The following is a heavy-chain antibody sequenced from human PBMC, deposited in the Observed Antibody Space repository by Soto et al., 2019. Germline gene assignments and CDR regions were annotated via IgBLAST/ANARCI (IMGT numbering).Heavy chain of an antibody. J-gene: IGHJ4*02. D-gene: IGHD1-1*01. Sequence: QVQLVQSGAEVRKPGASVKVSCEASGYTFTSYDIYWVRQATGQGLEWMGWLNPNTGNSGYAQKFQGRITVTSDTSINTVHMELSILRSEDTAVYYCARRAETNGWNGFGADKDYFDFWGQGTLVTVSS. CDR1: GYTFTSYD. V-gene: IGHV1-8*01. CDR3: ARRAETNGWNGFGADKDYFDF. CDR2: LNPNTGNS.